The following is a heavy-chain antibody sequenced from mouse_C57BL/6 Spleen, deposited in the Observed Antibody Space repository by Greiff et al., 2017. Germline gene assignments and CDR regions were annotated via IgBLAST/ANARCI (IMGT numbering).Heavy chain of an antibody. CDR3: ASDYSNYEAWFAY. V-gene: IGHV1-19*01. D-gene: IGHD2-5*01. CDR1: GYTFTDYY. Sequence: EVQLQQSGPVLVKPGASVKMSCKASGYTFTDYYMNWVKQSHGKSLEWIGVINPYNGGTSYNQKFKGKATLTVDKSSSTAYMELNSLTSEDSAVYYCASDYSNYEAWFAYWGQGTLVTVSA. CDR2: INPYNGGT. J-gene: IGHJ3*01.